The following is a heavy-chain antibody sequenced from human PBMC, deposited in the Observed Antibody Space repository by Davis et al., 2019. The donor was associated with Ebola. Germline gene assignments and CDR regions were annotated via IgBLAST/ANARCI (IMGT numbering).Heavy chain of an antibody. CDR2: INPNSGGT. CDR3: ARESDAVGASTTDDAFDV. V-gene: IGHV1-2*02. CDR1: GYTFSKYG. J-gene: IGHJ3*01. Sequence: ASVTVSCKASGYTFSKYGVSWVRQAPGQGLEWMGWINPNSGGTTYAQKFQGRVTMTRDTSISTAYMDLSRLTSDDTAVYSCARESDAVGASTTDDAFDVWGQGTMVTVSS. D-gene: IGHD1-26*01.